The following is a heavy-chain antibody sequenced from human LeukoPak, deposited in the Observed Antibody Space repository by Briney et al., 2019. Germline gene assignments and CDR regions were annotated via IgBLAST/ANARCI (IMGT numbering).Heavy chain of an antibody. J-gene: IGHJ3*02. V-gene: IGHV3-69-1*01. D-gene: IGHD6-19*01. CDR3: ARGGRSGRGAFDI. CDR2: ISTSGTI. CDR1: GFTFSDYY. Sequence: GGSLRLSCAASGFTFSDYYMNWIRQAPGKGLEWVSYISTSGTIYYADSVKGRFTISRDNANNSLYLQMNSLRAEDTAVYYCARGGRSGRGAFDIWGQETMVTVSS.